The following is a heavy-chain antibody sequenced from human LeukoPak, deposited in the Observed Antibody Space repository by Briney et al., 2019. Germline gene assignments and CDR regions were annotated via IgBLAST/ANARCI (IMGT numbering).Heavy chain of an antibody. Sequence: GGSLRLSCAASGFTFSSYAMSWVRQAPGKGLEWVSAISGSGGSTYYADSVKGRFTISRDNSKNTLYLQMNSLRTEDTAVYYCARGPRIATAGNWFDPWGQGTLVTVSS. CDR1: GFTFSSYA. CDR2: ISGSGGST. D-gene: IGHD6-13*01. CDR3: ARGPRIATAGNWFDP. J-gene: IGHJ5*02. V-gene: IGHV3-23*01.